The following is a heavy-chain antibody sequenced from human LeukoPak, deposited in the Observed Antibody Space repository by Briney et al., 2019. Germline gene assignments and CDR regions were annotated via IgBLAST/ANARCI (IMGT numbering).Heavy chain of an antibody. D-gene: IGHD3-22*01. J-gene: IGHJ6*03. Sequence: AGGSLRLSCAASGFTFSDYYMSWIRQAPGKGLEWVSYISSSGSTIYYADSVKGRFTISRDNAKNSLYLQMNSLRAEDTAVYYCARDPIYDSSGYYSLDYYYMDVWGKGTTVTVSS. CDR2: ISSSGSTI. V-gene: IGHV3-11*04. CDR3: ARDPIYDSSGYYSLDYYYMDV. CDR1: GFTFSDYY.